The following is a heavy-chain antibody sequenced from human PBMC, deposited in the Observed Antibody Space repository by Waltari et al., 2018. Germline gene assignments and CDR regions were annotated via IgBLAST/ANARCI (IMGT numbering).Heavy chain of an antibody. J-gene: IGHJ4*02. CDR2: INQDGGDK. D-gene: IGHD4-4*01. Sequence: EVQLVESGGGLVQPGGSLRLSCAASGFTFSTNWRSWVRQAPGKGLGWVANINQDGGDKDYVDSVKGRFTISRDNAKNSLYLQMNSLRAEDTAVYYCARNYDGYLGQGTLVTVSS. CDR3: ARNYDGY. V-gene: IGHV3-7*01. CDR1: GFTFSTNW.